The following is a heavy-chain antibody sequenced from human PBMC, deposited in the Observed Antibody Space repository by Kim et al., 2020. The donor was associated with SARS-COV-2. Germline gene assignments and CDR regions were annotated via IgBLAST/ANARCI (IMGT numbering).Heavy chain of an antibody. CDR3: ARDRGYGDDTFDY. Sequence: NYAQNVQGRVTLTTDTSTSTAVRELRSLRSDETAVYFCARDRGYGDDTFDYWGQGTLVTVSS. J-gene: IGHJ4*02. D-gene: IGHD4-17*01. V-gene: IGHV1-18*01.